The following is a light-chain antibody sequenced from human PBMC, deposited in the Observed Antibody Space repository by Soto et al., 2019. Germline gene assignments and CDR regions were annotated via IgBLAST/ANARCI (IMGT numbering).Light chain of an antibody. CDR2: DDN. V-gene: IGLV1-51*01. CDR1: SSNIGGNS. CDR3: GSWDSSLSDYE. Sequence: QSVLTQPPSVSAAPGQKVTIACSGSSSNIGGNSVSWYQQLPGTAPKLLIYDDNKRPSGIPDRFSGSKSGTSATLGITGFQTGDEADYYCGSWDSSLSDYEFGTGTKVRVL. J-gene: IGLJ1*01.